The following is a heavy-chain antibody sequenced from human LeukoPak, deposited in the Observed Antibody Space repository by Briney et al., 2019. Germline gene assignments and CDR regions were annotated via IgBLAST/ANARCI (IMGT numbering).Heavy chain of an antibody. D-gene: IGHD1-1*01. J-gene: IGHJ6*02. CDR3: ARCGNDVRSGLRYYYYGMDV. CDR2: INSRGSTT. V-gene: IGHV3-48*03. CDR1: GFTFSSYE. Sequence: GGSLRLSCAASGFTFSSYEMNWVRQAPGKGLEWVSYINSRGSTTYYAGSVKGRLTISRDNAKNSLYLQINNLSAEDTAVYYCARCGNDVRSGLRYYYYGMDVWGQGTTVTVPS.